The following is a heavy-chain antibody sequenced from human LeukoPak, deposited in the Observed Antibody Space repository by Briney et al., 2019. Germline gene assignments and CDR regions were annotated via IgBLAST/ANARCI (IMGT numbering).Heavy chain of an antibody. CDR2: ISWNSGSI. V-gene: IGHV3-9*01. J-gene: IGHJ6*02. Sequence: QAGRSLRLSCAASGFTFDDYAMHWVRQAPGKGLEWVSGISWNSGSIGYADSVKGRFTISRDNAKNSLYLQMNSLRAEDTALYYCAKDMPTDYYGMDVWGQGTTVTVSS. CDR1: GFTFDDYA. D-gene: IGHD4-17*01. CDR3: AKDMPTDYYGMDV.